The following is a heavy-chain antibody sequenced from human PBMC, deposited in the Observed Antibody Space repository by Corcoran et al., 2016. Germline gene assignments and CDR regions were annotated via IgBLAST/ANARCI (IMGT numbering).Heavy chain of an antibody. Sequence: EVQLVESGGGLVKPGGSLRLSCAASGFTFSNAWMSWVRQAPGKGLEWVGRIKSKTDGGTTDYAAPVKGRFTISRDDSKNTLYLQMNSLKTEDTAVYYCTTDLQLVDTYYDMDVWGQGTTVTVSS. CDR2: IKSKTDGGTT. V-gene: IGHV3-15*01. CDR1: GFTFSNAW. J-gene: IGHJ6*02. CDR3: TTDLQLVDTYYDMDV. D-gene: IGHD6-13*01.